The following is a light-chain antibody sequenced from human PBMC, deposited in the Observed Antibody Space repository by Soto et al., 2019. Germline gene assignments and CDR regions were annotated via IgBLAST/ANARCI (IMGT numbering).Light chain of an antibody. V-gene: IGKV1-39*01. CDR2: GAS. J-gene: IGKJ1*01. Sequence: DIQMTQSPSSLSASVGDRVTITCRASQTISRYLNWYQQKPGKAPKLLIYGASTLQSGVPSRFGGSGSGTDFTLTISSLQSEDFGVYYCQQYKNWPRTFGQGTKVDIK. CDR3: QQYKNWPRT. CDR1: QTISRY.